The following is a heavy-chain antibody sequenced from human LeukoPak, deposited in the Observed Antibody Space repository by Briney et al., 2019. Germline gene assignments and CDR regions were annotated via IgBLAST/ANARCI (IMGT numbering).Heavy chain of an antibody. CDR3: ARDTKSLVEYYFDY. V-gene: IGHV3-23*01. CDR1: GFTFSSYA. CDR2: IRGSGGST. Sequence: GGSLRLSCAAPGFTFSSYAMSWVRQAPGKGREWVSAIRGSGGSTYYAHSGKGRFTISRDNAKNSLYLQMNSLRAEDTAVYYCARDTKSLVEYYFDYWGQGTLVTVSS. D-gene: IGHD1-26*01. J-gene: IGHJ4*02.